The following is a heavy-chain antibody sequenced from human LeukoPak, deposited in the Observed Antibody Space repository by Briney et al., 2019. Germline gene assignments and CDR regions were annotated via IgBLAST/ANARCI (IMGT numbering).Heavy chain of an antibody. CDR3: ARVGRDSKYGYFDF. D-gene: IGHD4-11*01. CDR1: GFTFSTYW. V-gene: IGHV3-7*01. Sequence: GGSLSLSCAASGFTFSTYWMSWARQAPGKGREWGANIKQDESEKYYIDSVKGRFTISRDNAKNSLSLQMSSLRADDTAVYYCARVGRDSKYGYFDFWGQGTLVTVSS. J-gene: IGHJ4*02. CDR2: IKQDESEK.